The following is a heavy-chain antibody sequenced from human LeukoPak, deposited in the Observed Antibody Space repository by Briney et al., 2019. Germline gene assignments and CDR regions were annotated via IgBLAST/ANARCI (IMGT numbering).Heavy chain of an antibody. V-gene: IGHV4-39*01. J-gene: IGHJ5*01. CDR1: GGSISAIPYY. D-gene: IGHD3-10*01. CDR2: VYYPRSP. CDR3: ARSHFYGSGVDS. Sequence: PPETLSLTCTLSGGSISAIPYYWGWVRQPPGKGLEWLGSVYYPRSPYYTPSLKTRVTISVDTPKNQFSLKLSSVTAADTAVYFCARSHFYGSGVDSWGQGTLVTVSS.